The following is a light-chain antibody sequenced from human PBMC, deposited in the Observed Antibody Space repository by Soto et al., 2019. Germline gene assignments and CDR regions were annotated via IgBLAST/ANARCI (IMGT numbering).Light chain of an antibody. J-gene: IGLJ1*01. Sequence: QSVLTQPASVSGSPGQSITISCTGTSSDVGGYNYVSWYQQHPGKAPKLMIYDVSNRPSGVSNRFSGSKSGNTASLTISGLQAEDESDYYWSSYTISSTGPGDFVTGSMVTV. CDR1: SSDVGGYNY. CDR2: DVS. V-gene: IGLV2-14*01. CDR3: SSYTISSTGPGD.